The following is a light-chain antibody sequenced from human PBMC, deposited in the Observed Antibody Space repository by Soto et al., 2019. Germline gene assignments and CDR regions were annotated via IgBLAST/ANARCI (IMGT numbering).Light chain of an antibody. V-gene: IGKV3-20*01. CDR1: QSVSSSY. Sequence: EIVLTQSPGTLSLSPGERATLSCRASQSVSSSYLAWYQQKPGQAPRLLIYGASSRATGIPHRFSGSGSGTDFSLSIRRLEPEEFAGYYCQQYGCSPLTFGGGTKVEIK. CDR2: GAS. J-gene: IGKJ4*01. CDR3: QQYGCSPLT.